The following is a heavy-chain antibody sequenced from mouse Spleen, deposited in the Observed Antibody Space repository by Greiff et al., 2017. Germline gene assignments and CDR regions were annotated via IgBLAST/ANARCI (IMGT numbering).Heavy chain of an antibody. CDR3: ARSRDYRYDGGPYFDY. CDR1: GYSFTDYN. D-gene: IGHD2-14*01. J-gene: IGHJ2*01. Sequence: VHVKQSGPELVKPGASVKISCKASGYSFTDYNMNWVKQSNGKSLEWIGVINPNYGTTSYNQKFKGKATLTVDQSSSTAYMQLNSLTSEDSAVYYCARSRDYRYDGGPYFDYWGQGTTLTVSS. CDR2: INPNYGTT. V-gene: IGHV1-39*01.